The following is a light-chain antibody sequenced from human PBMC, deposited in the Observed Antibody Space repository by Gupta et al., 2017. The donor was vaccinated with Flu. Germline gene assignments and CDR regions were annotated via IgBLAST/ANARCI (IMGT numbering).Light chain of an antibody. CDR2: KAS. CDR1: QSISSW. CDR3: QHYYSYSLT. Sequence: DIQMTQSPSTLSASVGDRVTITCLASQSISSWLAWYQQKPGKAPKLLIYKASRVESGVPSRFSGSGSGTEFTLTISSLQPDDFATYYCQHYYSYSLTFGDGTKLEIK. J-gene: IGKJ4*01. V-gene: IGKV1-5*03.